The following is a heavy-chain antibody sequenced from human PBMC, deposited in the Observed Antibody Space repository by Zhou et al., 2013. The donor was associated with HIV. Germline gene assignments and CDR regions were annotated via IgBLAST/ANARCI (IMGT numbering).Heavy chain of an antibody. CDR2: INPKSGGT. V-gene: IGHV1-2*02. CDR1: GYSFAGYY. J-gene: IGHJ5*02. D-gene: IGHD4-17*01. CDR3: ARSYYDYGDYAWIDP. Sequence: QVQLVQSGAEVKKPGASVKVSCKAVGYSFAGYYIHWVRQAPGQGLEWMVWINPKSGGTNYARSFQGRVTVTRDTSTNTAYMELTRLTSDDTAVYYCARSYYDYGDYAWIDPWGQGTLVTVSS.